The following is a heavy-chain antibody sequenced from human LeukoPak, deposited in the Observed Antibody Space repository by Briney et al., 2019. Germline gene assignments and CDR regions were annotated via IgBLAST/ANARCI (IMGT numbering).Heavy chain of an antibody. CDR2: IYYSGSI. Sequence: SETLSLTCTVSGGSISSSSYYWGWIRQPPGKGLEWIVSIYYSGSIYYNPSLKSRVTISVDTSKNHFSLKLSSVTAADTAVYYCASASPTVTSDAFDIWGQGTMVTVSS. V-gene: IGHV4-39*01. D-gene: IGHD4-17*01. CDR3: ASASPTVTSDAFDI. CDR1: GGSISSSSYY. J-gene: IGHJ3*02.